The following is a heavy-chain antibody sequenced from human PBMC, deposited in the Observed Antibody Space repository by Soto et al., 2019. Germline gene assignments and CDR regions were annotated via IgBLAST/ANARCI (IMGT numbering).Heavy chain of an antibody. Sequence: QVQLVESGGGVVQPGRSLRLSCAASGFTFSSYAMHWVRQAPGKGLEWVAVISYDGSNKYYADSVKGRFTISRDNSKNTLYLQMNSLRAEDTAVYYCASSPTGVGALLDYWGQGTLVTVSS. D-gene: IGHD1-26*01. CDR2: ISYDGSNK. J-gene: IGHJ4*02. CDR3: ASSPTGVGALLDY. V-gene: IGHV3-30-3*01. CDR1: GFTFSSYA.